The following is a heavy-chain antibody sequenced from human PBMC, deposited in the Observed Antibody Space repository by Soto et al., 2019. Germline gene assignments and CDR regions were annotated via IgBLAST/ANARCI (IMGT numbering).Heavy chain of an antibody. Sequence: QLQLQESGPGLVKPSETLSLTCTVSGGSISSSSYYWGWIRQPPGKGLEWIGSIYYSGSTYYNPSLKSRVTISVDTSKNQFSLKLSSVTAADTAVYYCASPVTSLEGDYYGMDVWGQGTTVTVSS. J-gene: IGHJ6*02. V-gene: IGHV4-39*01. CDR3: ASPVTSLEGDYYGMDV. D-gene: IGHD2-2*01. CDR2: IYYSGST. CDR1: GGSISSSSYY.